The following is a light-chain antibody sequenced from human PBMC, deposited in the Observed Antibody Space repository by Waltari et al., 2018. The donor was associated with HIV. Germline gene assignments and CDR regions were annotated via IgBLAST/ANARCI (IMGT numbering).Light chain of an antibody. J-gene: IGLJ2*01. V-gene: IGLV2-23*02. CDR1: SSDVGSYNL. CDR2: EFS. Sequence: QSALTQPASVSGTPGQSITISCTGTSSDVGSYNLVYWYQQHPGKAPNLMSYEFSKRPSVVATLFSGSKSGNTASLTISVLQAEDEADYYVCSYAGSSTLVVFGGGTKLTVL. CDR3: CSYAGSSTLVV.